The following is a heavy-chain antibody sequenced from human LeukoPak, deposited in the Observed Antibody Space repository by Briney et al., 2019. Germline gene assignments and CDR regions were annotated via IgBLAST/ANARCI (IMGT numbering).Heavy chain of an antibody. Sequence: GGSLRLSCAASGFTFSSYWMHWVRQAPGKGLVGVSRINSDGSSTSYADSVKGRFTISRDNAKNTLYLQMNSLRAEDTAVYYCARDTLDWSLFDYWGQGTLVTVSS. J-gene: IGHJ4*02. CDR3: ARDTLDWSLFDY. CDR1: GFTFSSYW. D-gene: IGHD2-21*01. CDR2: INSDGSST. V-gene: IGHV3-74*01.